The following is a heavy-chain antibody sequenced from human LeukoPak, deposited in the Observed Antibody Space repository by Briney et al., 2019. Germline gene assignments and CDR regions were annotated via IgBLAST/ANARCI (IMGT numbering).Heavy chain of an antibody. V-gene: IGHV3-33*01. J-gene: IGHJ4*02. Sequence: GRSLRLSRAASGFTFSSYGMHWVRQAPGKGLEWVAVIWYDGSNKYYADSVKGRFTISRDNSKNTLYLQMNSLRAEDTAVYYCARGPSSIPDFDYWGQGTLVTVSS. CDR2: IWYDGSNK. CDR3: ARGPSSIPDFDY. CDR1: GFTFSSYG. D-gene: IGHD2-2*01.